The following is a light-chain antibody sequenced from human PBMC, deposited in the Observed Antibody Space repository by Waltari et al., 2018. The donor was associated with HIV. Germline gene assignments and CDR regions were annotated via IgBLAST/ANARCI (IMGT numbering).Light chain of an antibody. CDR3: ATWDGSLNGVL. Sequence: QSVLTQPPSASGTPGRRVTLSCSGSKSNVGGSTVSWFHPLPRTAPKLSGPAPTLLIFSDDQRPSGVPDRFSGSKSGTSASLAISGLQSEDEADYYCATWDGSLNGVLFGGGTKLTVL. J-gene: IGLJ2*01. CDR2: SDD. CDR1: KSNVGGST. V-gene: IGLV1-44*01.